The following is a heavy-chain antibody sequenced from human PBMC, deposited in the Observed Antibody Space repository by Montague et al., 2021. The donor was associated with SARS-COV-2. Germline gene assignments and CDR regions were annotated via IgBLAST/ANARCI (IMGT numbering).Heavy chain of an antibody. CDR3: AKDYYFGAFDI. Sequence: SLSLSLSASGFIFGDYATHWVRQTPGKGLEWVSGISWNSGSRGYADSVKGRFTIYRDNAKNSLYLQMNSLRTEDTAFYYCAKDYYFGAFDIWGQGTMVTASS. J-gene: IGHJ3*02. CDR2: ISWNSGSR. D-gene: IGHD3-10*01. V-gene: IGHV3-9*01. CDR1: GFIFGDYA.